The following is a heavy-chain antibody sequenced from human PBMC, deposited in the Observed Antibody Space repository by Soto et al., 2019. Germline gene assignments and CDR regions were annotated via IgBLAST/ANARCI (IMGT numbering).Heavy chain of an antibody. V-gene: IGHV4-39*01. Sequence: PWETLSLTCPVSGGSISSSTYYWGWIRQSPGKGLEWIGSIFYSGSTYFNPSFKSRVTISVDTSKNQFSLKLNSVTVADTAVYYCASLSYEQLWWGQGTLVTVS. CDR3: ASLSYEQLW. D-gene: IGHD1-1*01. CDR1: GGSISSSTYY. J-gene: IGHJ4*02. CDR2: IFYSGST.